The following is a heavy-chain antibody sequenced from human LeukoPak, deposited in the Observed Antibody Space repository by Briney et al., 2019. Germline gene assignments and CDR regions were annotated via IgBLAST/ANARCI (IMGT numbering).Heavy chain of an antibody. CDR3: ARDWGPVDYYGSSGSFRFDY. CDR2: ISAYNGNT. Sequence: ASVKVSCKASGYTFTSYSISWVRQAPGQGLEWMGWISAYNGNTNYAQKLQGRVTMTTDTSTSTAYMELRSLRSDDTAVYYCARDWGPVDYYGSSGSFRFDYWGQGTLVTVSS. D-gene: IGHD3-22*01. V-gene: IGHV1-18*01. J-gene: IGHJ4*02. CDR1: GYTFTSYS.